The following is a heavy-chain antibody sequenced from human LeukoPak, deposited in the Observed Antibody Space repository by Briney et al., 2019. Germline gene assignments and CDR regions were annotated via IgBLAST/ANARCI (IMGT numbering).Heavy chain of an antibody. Sequence: ASVKVSCKASGYTFTGYYMHWVRRAPGQGLEWMGWINPNSGGTNYAQKFQGRVTMTRDTSISTAYMELSRLRSDNTAVYYCARVYSLYYYYYGMDVWGQGTLVTVSS. CDR3: ARVYSLYYYYYGMDV. V-gene: IGHV1-2*02. J-gene: IGHJ6*02. D-gene: IGHD5-12*01. CDR1: GYTFTGYY. CDR2: INPNSGGT.